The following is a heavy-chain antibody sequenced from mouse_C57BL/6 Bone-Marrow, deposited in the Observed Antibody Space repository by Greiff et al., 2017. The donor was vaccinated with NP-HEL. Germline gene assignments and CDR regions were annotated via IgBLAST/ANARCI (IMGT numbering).Heavy chain of an antibody. Sequence: QVQLQQPGAELVMPGASVKLSCKASGHTFTSYWMHWVKQRPGHGLEWIGEIDPSDSYTNYNQKFKGKSTLTVDKSSSTAYMQLSSLTSEDSAVYYCAREVGLPWFAYWGQGTLVTVSA. J-gene: IGHJ3*01. CDR2: IDPSDSYT. CDR3: AREVGLPWFAY. V-gene: IGHV1-69*01. D-gene: IGHD2-14*01. CDR1: GHTFTSYW.